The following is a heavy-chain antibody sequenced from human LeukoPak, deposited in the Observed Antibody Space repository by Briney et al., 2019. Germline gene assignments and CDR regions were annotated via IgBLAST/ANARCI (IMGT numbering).Heavy chain of an antibody. D-gene: IGHD1-14*01. Sequence: GGSLRLSCAVSGFTFSDTYMTWIRQAPGKGLESLSYISPSGTDISYADSVEGRFTISRDNAKNSLYLQMNSLRVADTAVYYCTRDPRNLDYWGQGTLVTVSS. J-gene: IGHJ4*02. CDR1: GFTFSDTY. CDR2: ISPSGTDI. CDR3: TRDPRNLDY. V-gene: IGHV3-11*01.